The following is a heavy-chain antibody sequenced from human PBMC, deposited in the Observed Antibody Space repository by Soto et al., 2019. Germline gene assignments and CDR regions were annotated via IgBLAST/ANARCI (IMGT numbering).Heavy chain of an antibody. CDR2: INHSGST. J-gene: IGHJ6*02. V-gene: IGHV4-34*01. CDR1: GGSFSGYY. D-gene: IGHD3-10*01. CDR3: ATTYGSDTRIAYYYYGMDV. Sequence: SETLSLTCAVYGGSFSGYYWSWIRQPPGKGLEWIGEINHSGSTNYNPSLKSRVTISVDTSKNQFSLKLSSVTAADTAVYYCATTYGSDTRIAYYYYGMDVWGQGTTVTVSS.